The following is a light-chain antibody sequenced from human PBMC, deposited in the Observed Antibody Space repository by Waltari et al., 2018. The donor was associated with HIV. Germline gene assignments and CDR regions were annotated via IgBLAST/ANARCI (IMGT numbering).Light chain of an antibody. CDR3: ASYTVNSTGV. Sequence: QPALSQPASVSASPGQSVAIPCSGTARDIGRFNYVSWYQQHPDRAPTLILFDVNNRPSGISDRFSGSKSGTTASLTISTVRTDDEADYYCASYTVNSTGVFGTGTKLSVL. J-gene: IGLJ1*01. CDR2: DVN. V-gene: IGLV2-14*03. CDR1: ARDIGRFNY.